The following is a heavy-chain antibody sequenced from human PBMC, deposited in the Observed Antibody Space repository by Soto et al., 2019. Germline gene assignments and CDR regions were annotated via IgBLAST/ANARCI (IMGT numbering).Heavy chain of an antibody. CDR3: ARGVLGEQTFPYFDY. V-gene: IGHV4-30-4*01. J-gene: IGHJ4*02. Sequence: SETLSISCTFSVGSISSGDHYWSWIRQPPGKGLEWIGYIHYSGSTYYNPSLKSRITISVDTTKNQFSLKLSSVTAADTAVYYCARGVLGEQTFPYFDYWGQGNTVTVSS. CDR1: VGSISSGDHY. D-gene: IGHD2-8*02. CDR2: IHYSGST.